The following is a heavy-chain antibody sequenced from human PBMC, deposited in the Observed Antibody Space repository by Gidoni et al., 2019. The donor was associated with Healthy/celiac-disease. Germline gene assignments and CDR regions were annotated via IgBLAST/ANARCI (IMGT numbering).Heavy chain of an antibody. J-gene: IGHJ5*02. Sequence: QVQLQQWGAGLLKPSETLSLTCAVYGGSFSGYYWSWIRQPPGKGLEWIGEINQSGSTNYNPSLKSRVTISVYTSKNQFSLKLSSVTAADTAVYYCARGPTRSWFDPWGQGTLVTVSS. V-gene: IGHV4-34*01. CDR3: ARGPTRSWFDP. CDR1: GGSFSGYY. CDR2: INQSGST.